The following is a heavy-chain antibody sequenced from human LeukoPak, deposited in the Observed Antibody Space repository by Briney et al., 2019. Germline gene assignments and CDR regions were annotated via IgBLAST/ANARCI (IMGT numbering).Heavy chain of an antibody. CDR1: GYTLTELS. V-gene: IGHV1-24*01. CDR2: FDPEDGET. J-gene: IGHJ4*02. Sequence: ASVKDSCKVSGYTLTELSMHWVRQAPGKGLEWMGGFDPEDGETIYAQKFQGRVTMTEDTSTDTAYMELSSLRSEDTAVYYCATGFGYSGSYYFDYWGQGTLVTVSS. D-gene: IGHD1-26*01. CDR3: ATGFGYSGSYYFDY.